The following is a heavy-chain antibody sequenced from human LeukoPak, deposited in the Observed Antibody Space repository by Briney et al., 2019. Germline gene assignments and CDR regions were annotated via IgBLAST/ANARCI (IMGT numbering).Heavy chain of an antibody. J-gene: IGHJ4*02. CDR1: GGTFSSYA. CDR2: IIPIFGTA. D-gene: IGHD5-24*01. V-gene: IGHV1-69*13. CDR3: ARDQGVEVATTTVEYYFDY. Sequence: GASVKVSCKASGGTFSSYAISWVRQAPGQGLEWMGGIIPIFGTANYAQKFQGRVTITADESTSTAYMELSSLRSEDTAVYYCARDQGVEVATTTVEYYFDYWGQGTLVTVSS.